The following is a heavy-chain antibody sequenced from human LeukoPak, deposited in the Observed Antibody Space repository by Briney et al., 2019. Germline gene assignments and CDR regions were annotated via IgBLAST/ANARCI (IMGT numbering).Heavy chain of an antibody. CDR3: ARQDGPYYYDSSGYYPGYFDY. Sequence: PSETLSLTCTVSGGSIXSSSYYWGWIRQPPGTGLEWIGSIYYSGSTYYNPSLKSRVTISVDTSKNQFSLKLSSVTAADTAVYYCARQDGPYYYDSSGYYPGYFDYWGQGTLVTVSS. V-gene: IGHV4-39*01. D-gene: IGHD3-22*01. CDR1: GGSIXSSSYY. J-gene: IGHJ4*02. CDR2: IYYSGST.